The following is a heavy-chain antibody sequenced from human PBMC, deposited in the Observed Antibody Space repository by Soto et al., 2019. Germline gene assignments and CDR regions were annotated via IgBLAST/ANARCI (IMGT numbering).Heavy chain of an antibody. J-gene: IGHJ3*02. D-gene: IGHD2-15*01. CDR1: GFTFSSYA. CDR3: ARDLPSQGVAATPDAFDI. CDR2: IYSGGST. Sequence: LRLSCAASGFTFSSYAMSWVRQAPGKGLEWVSVIYSGGSTYYADSVKGRFTISRDNSKNTLYLQMNSLRAEDTAVYYCARDLPSQGVAATPDAFDIWGQGTMVTVSS. V-gene: IGHV3-66*01.